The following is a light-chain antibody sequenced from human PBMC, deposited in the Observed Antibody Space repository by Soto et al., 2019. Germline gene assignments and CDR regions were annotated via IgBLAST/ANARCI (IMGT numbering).Light chain of an antibody. Sequence: EIVLTQSPGTLSVSPGERATLSCRASQSVSSSYLAWYQQKPGQAPRLLIYGASSRATGIPDRFSGSGSGTDFTLTISRLEPEDFAVYYCQQSGSSPPFTFGPGTKVDIK. CDR3: QQSGSSPPFT. CDR2: GAS. J-gene: IGKJ3*01. CDR1: QSVSSSY. V-gene: IGKV3-20*01.